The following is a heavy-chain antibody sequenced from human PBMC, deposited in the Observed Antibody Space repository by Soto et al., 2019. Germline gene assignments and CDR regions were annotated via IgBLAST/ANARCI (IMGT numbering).Heavy chain of an antibody. CDR1: GFTFSSYG. D-gene: IGHD3-10*01. CDR3: AKKVNSGPGSQYFDY. CDR2: ISYDRSNK. V-gene: IGHV3-30*18. Sequence: PGGSLRLSCAASGFTFSSYGMHWVRQAPGKGLEWVAVISYDRSNKYYADSVKGRFTISRDNSKNTLFLQMNSLRAEDTAIYYCAKKVNSGPGSQYFDYWGQGTLVTVSS. J-gene: IGHJ4*02.